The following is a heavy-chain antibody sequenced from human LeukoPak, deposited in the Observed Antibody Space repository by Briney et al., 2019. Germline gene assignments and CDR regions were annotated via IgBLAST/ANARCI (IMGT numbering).Heavy chain of an antibody. J-gene: IGHJ4*02. CDR3: ARGSGNWFVY. CDR1: GFTFSSYW. V-gene: IGHV3-7*01. Sequence: GGSLRLSCAGTGFTFSSYWMSWVRQAPGKGLEWVANIKQDGSEKYYVDSVKGRFTISRDNAKNSLYLQMNSLRAEDTAVYYCARGSGNWFVYWGQGTLVTVSS. D-gene: IGHD6-25*01. CDR2: IKQDGSEK.